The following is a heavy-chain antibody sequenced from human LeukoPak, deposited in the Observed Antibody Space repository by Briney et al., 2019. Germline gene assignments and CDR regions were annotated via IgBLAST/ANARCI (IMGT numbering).Heavy chain of an antibody. D-gene: IGHD3-22*01. V-gene: IGHV3-48*03. J-gene: IGHJ4*02. CDR2: ISSSGSTI. Sequence: GGSLRLSCAASGFTFSSYEMNWVRQAPGKGLEWVSYISSSGSTIYYADSVKGRFTISRDNAKNSLYLQMNSLRAEDTAVYYCARDWAPYDSSGYYDYWGQGTPLTVSS. CDR3: ARDWAPYDSSGYYDY. CDR1: GFTFSSYE.